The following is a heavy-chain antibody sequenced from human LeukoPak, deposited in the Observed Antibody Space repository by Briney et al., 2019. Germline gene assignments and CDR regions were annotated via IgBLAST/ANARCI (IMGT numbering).Heavy chain of an antibody. J-gene: IGHJ4*02. V-gene: IGHV4-4*03. D-gene: IGHD5-18*01. CDR1: VGSITSSNW. Sequence: PETLSLTSAVSVGSITSSNWCSWAGQPPGKGLEWIEEIYQSGSTNYNTSLKSRVTISVDKSKNQFSLKLSSVTAADTAVYYCARAPAYGYIFTVDYWGQGTLVTVSS. CDR2: IYQSGST. CDR3: ARAPAYGYIFTVDY.